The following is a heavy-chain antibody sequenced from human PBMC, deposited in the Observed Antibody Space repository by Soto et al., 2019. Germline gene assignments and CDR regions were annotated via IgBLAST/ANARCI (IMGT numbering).Heavy chain of an antibody. CDR2: ISAYNGNT. CDR1: GYTFTSYG. Sequence: ASVKVSCKASGYTFTSYGISWVRQAPGQGLEWMGWISAYNGNTNYAQKLQGRVTMTTDTSTSTAYMELRSLRSDDTAVYYCAGSKRLGYCSGGSCKNWFDPWGQGTLVTVSS. V-gene: IGHV1-18*01. D-gene: IGHD2-15*01. J-gene: IGHJ5*02. CDR3: AGSKRLGYCSGGSCKNWFDP.